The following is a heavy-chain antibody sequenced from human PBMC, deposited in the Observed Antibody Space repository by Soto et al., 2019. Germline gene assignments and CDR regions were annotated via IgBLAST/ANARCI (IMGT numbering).Heavy chain of an antibody. CDR3: AKGGDSWSGYSHY. V-gene: IGHV3-23*01. D-gene: IGHD3-3*01. Sequence: EVHLLESGGDLVQPGGSLRLSCVASGFTFSTHVMSWVRQAPGKGLEWVSGISDSGGSSYSADSVKGRFTISRDNSKNTMFLQMNSLRAEDTAVYYCAKGGDSWSGYSHYWGQGTLVTVSS. J-gene: IGHJ4*02. CDR2: ISDSGGSS. CDR1: GFTFSTHV.